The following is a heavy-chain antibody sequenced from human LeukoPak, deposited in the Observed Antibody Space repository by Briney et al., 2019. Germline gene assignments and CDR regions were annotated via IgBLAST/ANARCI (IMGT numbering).Heavy chain of an antibody. V-gene: IGHV3-48*02. CDR2: IRISSITI. CDR1: GFTFSSYN. CDR3: ARRLLGPMDV. J-gene: IGHJ6*02. Sequence: PGGSLRLSCPASGFTFSSYNMNWVRQAPGKGMKLVLYIRISSITIHYADSVKGRFTISRDNAKNSLYLQMNSLRDEDTAVYYCARRLLGPMDVWGQGTTVTVSS. D-gene: IGHD2/OR15-2a*01.